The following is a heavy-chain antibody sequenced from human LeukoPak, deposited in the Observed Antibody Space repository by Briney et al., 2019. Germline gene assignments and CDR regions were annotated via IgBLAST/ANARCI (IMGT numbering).Heavy chain of an antibody. CDR3: ARDSSGSYGL. CDR2: ISYDGSNK. CDR1: GFTFSSYG. D-gene: IGHD5-18*01. V-gene: IGHV3-30*03. Sequence: GRSLRLSCAASGFTFSSYGMHWVRQAPGKGLEWVAVISYDGSNKYYADSVKGRFTISRDNSKNTLYLQMNSLRAEDTAVYYCARDSSGSYGLWGQGTLVTVSS. J-gene: IGHJ4*02.